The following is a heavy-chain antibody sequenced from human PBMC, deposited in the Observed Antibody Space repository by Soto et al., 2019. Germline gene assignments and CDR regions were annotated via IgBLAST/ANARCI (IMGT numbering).Heavy chain of an antibody. CDR3: AADSLDNYGSGNYYMDV. Sequence: SVKVSCKASGFTFTSSAMQWVRQARGQRLEWIGWIVVGSGNTNYAQRFKERVTITRDMSTSTAYMELSSLRSEDTAVYYCAADSLDNYGSGNYYMDVWGKGTRVTVSS. CDR2: IVVGSGNT. CDR1: GFTFTSSA. D-gene: IGHD3-10*01. J-gene: IGHJ6*03. V-gene: IGHV1-58*02.